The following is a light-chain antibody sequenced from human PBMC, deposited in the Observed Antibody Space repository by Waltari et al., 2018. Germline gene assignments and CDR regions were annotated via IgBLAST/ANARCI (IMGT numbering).Light chain of an antibody. V-gene: IGKV1-39*01. CDR1: RRIIHY. CDR2: GAS. Sequence: DIQMTQSPSSLSASVGDRVTITCRASRRIIHYLSWYQQKPGKAPKFLLYGASALQSGVPSRFSGSGSGTEFTLTISSLQPDDSATYYCQQSYTTPITFGQGTRLEIK. J-gene: IGKJ5*01. CDR3: QQSYTTPIT.